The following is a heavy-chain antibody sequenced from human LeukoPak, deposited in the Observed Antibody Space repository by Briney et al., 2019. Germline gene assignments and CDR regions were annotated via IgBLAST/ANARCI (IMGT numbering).Heavy chain of an antibody. CDR3: AKDVLRLNYGYFDL. Sequence: AGGSLRLSCAASGFTLSNYAMSWVRQAPGKGPEWVAGISYSSGSIYYSDSVKGRFTISRDNSKNTLYLQMKSLRADDTAVYYCAKDVLRLNYGYFDLWGRGTLVSVCS. J-gene: IGHJ2*01. CDR1: GFTLSNYA. CDR2: ISYSSGSI. D-gene: IGHD2-8*01. V-gene: IGHV3-23*01.